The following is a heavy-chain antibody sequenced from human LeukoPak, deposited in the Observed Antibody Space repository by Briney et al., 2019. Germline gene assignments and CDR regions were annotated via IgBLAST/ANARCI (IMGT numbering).Heavy chain of an antibody. CDR3: ARFSSIAAAFDY. D-gene: IGHD6-13*01. J-gene: IGHJ4*02. Sequence: SETLSLTCTVSGGSISSSSYYWGWIRQPPGKGLEWIGSIYYSGSTYYNPSLKSRVTISVDTSKNQFSLKLSSVTAADTAVYYCARFSSIAAAFDYWGQGTLVTVSS. CDR1: GGSISSSSYY. CDR2: IYYSGST. V-gene: IGHV4-39*07.